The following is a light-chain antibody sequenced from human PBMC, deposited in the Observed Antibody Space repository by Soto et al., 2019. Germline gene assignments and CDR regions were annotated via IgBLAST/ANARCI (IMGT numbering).Light chain of an antibody. CDR2: DVT. V-gene: IGLV2-11*01. Sequence: QSALTQPRSVSGSPGQSVTISCTETSTDVGDFNYVSWYQQHPGRAPKLIIYDVTKRPSGVPARFSGSKSGNTASLTISRVEAGDEADYYCQVWDSSSDHVVFGGGTKLTVL. CDR3: QVWDSSSDHVV. J-gene: IGLJ2*01. CDR1: STDVGDFNY.